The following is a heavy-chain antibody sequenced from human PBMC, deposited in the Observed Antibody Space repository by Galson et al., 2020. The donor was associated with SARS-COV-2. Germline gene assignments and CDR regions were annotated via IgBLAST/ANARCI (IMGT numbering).Heavy chain of an antibody. Sequence: SETLSLTCTVSGGSISSGSYYWSWIRQPAGKGLEWIGRIYTSGSTNYNPSLKSRVTISVDTSKNQFSLKLSSVTAADTAVYYCARAGTSGFGAARPYWYFDLWGRGTLVTVSS. J-gene: IGHJ2*01. D-gene: IGHD3-16*01. CDR1: GGSISSGSYY. V-gene: IGHV4-61*02. CDR3: ARAGTSGFGAARPYWYFDL. CDR2: IYTSGST.